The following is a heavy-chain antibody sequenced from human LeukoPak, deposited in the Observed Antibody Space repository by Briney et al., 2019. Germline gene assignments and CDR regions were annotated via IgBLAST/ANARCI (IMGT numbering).Heavy chain of an antibody. CDR2: IYHSGNS. CDR3: ANGDFWSGNWFDH. J-gene: IGHJ5*02. V-gene: IGHV4-38-2*02. Sequence: PSETLSLTCTVSGYSMNSGYYGGWIRQPPGKGLEWMGSIYHSGNSFYNPSLKSRVTISLDTSKNQFSLRLTSVTAADTAVYYCANGDFWSGNWFDHWGQGTQVTVSS. CDR1: GYSMNSGYY. D-gene: IGHD3-3*01.